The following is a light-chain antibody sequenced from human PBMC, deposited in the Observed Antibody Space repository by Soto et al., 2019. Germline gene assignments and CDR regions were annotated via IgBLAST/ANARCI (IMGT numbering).Light chain of an antibody. CDR1: QGIANE. CDR2: AAS. CDR3: LQDKTYPWT. Sequence: AIQMTQSPSSMSPSVEERVTITCRASQGIANELGWFQQKPGKAPRLLISAASSLESGVPSRFSGSGSGTDFTLTISSLQPEDIATYYCLQDKTYPWTFGQGTKVVIK. V-gene: IGKV1-6*01. J-gene: IGKJ1*01.